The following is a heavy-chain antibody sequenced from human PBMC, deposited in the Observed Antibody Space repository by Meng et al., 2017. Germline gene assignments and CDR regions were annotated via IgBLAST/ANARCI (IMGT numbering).Heavy chain of an antibody. Sequence: GGSLRLSCAASGFTFSSYWMHWVRQAPGKGLVCVSRINRDGSSTSYADSVKGRFTISRDNAKNTLYLQMNSLRAEDTALYYCARSEPYYYYGMDVWGQGTTVTVSS. CDR3: ARSEPYYYYGMDV. V-gene: IGHV3-74*01. CDR2: INRDGSST. J-gene: IGHJ6*02. CDR1: GFTFSSYW.